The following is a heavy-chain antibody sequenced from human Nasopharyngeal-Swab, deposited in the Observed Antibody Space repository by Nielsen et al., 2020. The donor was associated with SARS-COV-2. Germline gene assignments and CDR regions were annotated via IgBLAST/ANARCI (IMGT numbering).Heavy chain of an antibody. J-gene: IGHJ4*02. Sequence: GGSLRLSCAASGFTFSSYGMHWVRKAPGKGLEWVAVIWYDGSNKYYADSVKGRFTISRDNSKNTVYLQMNSLRAEDTAVYYCAAAPSGDYGGYWGQGTLVTVSS. V-gene: IGHV3-33*01. CDR1: GFTFSSYG. D-gene: IGHD4-23*01. CDR3: AAAPSGDYGGY. CDR2: IWYDGSNK.